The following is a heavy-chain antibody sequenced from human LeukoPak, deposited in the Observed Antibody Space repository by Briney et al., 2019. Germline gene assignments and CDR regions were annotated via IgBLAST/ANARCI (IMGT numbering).Heavy chain of an antibody. J-gene: IGHJ4*02. V-gene: IGHV3-30-3*01. CDR1: GFTFSSYA. CDR3: AKDSSNRVK. Sequence: GGSLRLSCAASGFTFSSYAMHWVRQAPGKGLEWVAVISYDGSNKYYADSVKGRFTISRDNSKNTLYLQMNSLRAEDTAVYYCAKDSSNRVKWGQGTLVTVSS. CDR2: ISYDGSNK. D-gene: IGHD1-14*01.